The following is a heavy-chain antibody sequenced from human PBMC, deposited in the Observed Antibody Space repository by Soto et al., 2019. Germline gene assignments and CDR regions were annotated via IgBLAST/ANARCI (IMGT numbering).Heavy chain of an antibody. D-gene: IGHD3-22*01. CDR2: ISYSASS. CDR3: ARAHTYDYDSSGLSKQPFHFDY. CDR1: GGSISSGGYY. J-gene: IGHJ4*02. V-gene: IGHV4-31*03. Sequence: SETLSLTCNVSGGSISSGGYYWNWIRQVPGRGLEWIGYISYSASSFYNPSLESRVSVSIDTSGNQFSLKLSSMTAADTAVYFFARAHTYDYDSSGLSKQPFHFDYWGQGTLVTVSS.